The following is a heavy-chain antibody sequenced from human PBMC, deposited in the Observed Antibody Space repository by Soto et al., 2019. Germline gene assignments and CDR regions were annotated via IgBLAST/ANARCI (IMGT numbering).Heavy chain of an antibody. V-gene: IGHV4-34*01. D-gene: IGHD7-27*01. CDR1: GGSFSGYY. CDR2: INHSGST. Sequence: QVQLQQWGAGLLKPSETLSLTCAVYGGSFSGYYWSWIRQPPGEGLEWIGEINHSGSTNYNPALKSGVTISVDTSKIHFSLKLSSVTAADTAVYYCARGWGRIFDYWGQGTLVTVSS. J-gene: IGHJ4*02. CDR3: ARGWGRIFDY.